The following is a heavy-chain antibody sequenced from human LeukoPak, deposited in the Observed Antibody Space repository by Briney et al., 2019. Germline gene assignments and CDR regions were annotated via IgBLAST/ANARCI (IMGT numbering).Heavy chain of an antibody. CDR2: ISAYNGNT. CDR3: ARDRSHGDAFDI. V-gene: IGHV1-18*01. Sequence: GASVKVSCKASGYTFSSSGISWVRQAPGQGLEWVGWISAYNGNTDYAQKFQGRVTMTTDRPTSTGYMELRSLRSDDTAAYYCARDRSHGDAFDIWGQGTMVIVSS. CDR1: GYTFSSSG. J-gene: IGHJ3*02.